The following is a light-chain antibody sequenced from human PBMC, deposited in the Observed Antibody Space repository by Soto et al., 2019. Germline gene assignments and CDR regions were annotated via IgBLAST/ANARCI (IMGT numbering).Light chain of an antibody. Sequence: EIVLTQSPATLSLSPGERATLSCRASQSVGSYLAWYQQKPGQAPRLLIYDASNRATGIPARFSGSGSGTDFTLPISSLEAEDFSVYYCQQRSNWPLTFGGGTKVEIK. CDR2: DAS. CDR3: QQRSNWPLT. CDR1: QSVGSY. J-gene: IGKJ4*01. V-gene: IGKV3-11*01.